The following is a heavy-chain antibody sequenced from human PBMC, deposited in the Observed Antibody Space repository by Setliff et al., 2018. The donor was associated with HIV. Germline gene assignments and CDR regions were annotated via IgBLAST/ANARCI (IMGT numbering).Heavy chain of an antibody. J-gene: IGHJ6*03. Sequence: SETLSLTCAVYGESFSGHYWSWIRQPPGKGLEWIGEINHGGTTNYNPSLKSRLTLSVDTSKNQLSLKLTSVTAADSGVFYCARGRRGGTRGYFYYMDVWGRGTTVTVSS. CDR3: ARGRRGGTRGYFYYMDV. CDR1: GESFSGHY. D-gene: IGHD2-15*01. V-gene: IGHV4-34*01. CDR2: INHGGTT.